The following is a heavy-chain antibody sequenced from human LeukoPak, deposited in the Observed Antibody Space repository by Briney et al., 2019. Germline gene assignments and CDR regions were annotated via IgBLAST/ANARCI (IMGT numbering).Heavy chain of an antibody. D-gene: IGHD2-15*01. V-gene: IGHV4-34*01. J-gene: IGHJ5*02. CDR1: GGSFSGYY. CDR2: INHSGST. Sequence: SETLSLTCAVYGGSFSGYYWSWIRQPPGKGLEWIGEINHSGSTNYNPSLKSRVTISVDTSKNQFSLKLSSVTAADTAVYYCARGRLGYCSGGSCLHGFDPWGLGTLVTVSS. CDR3: ARGRLGYCSGGSCLHGFDP.